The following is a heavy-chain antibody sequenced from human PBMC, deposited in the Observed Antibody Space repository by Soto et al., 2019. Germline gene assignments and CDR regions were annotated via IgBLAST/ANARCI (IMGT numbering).Heavy chain of an antibody. CDR1: GGSISSGGYY. Sequence: QVQLQESGPGLVKPSQTLSLTCTVSGGSISSGGYYWSWIRQHPGKGLEWIGYIYYSGSTYYNPSLKGRVTISVDTSKNQFSLKLSSVTAADTAVYYCARERGGWTRDAFDIWGQGTMVTVSS. J-gene: IGHJ3*02. CDR3: ARERGGWTRDAFDI. D-gene: IGHD6-19*01. V-gene: IGHV4-31*03. CDR2: IYYSGST.